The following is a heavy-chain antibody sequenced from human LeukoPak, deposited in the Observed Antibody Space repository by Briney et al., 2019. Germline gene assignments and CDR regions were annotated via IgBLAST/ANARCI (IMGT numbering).Heavy chain of an antibody. CDR2: MNPRSGNT. CDR1: GYTFSTYD. CDR3: ATVAEGSYFDY. J-gene: IGHJ4*02. Sequence: ASVKVSCKASGYTFSTYDLTWVRQATGQGLEWMGWMNPRSGNTLYAQKFQGRVTMTEDTSTDTAYMELSSLRSEDTAVYYCATVAEGSYFDYWGQGTLVTVSS. D-gene: IGHD2-15*01. V-gene: IGHV1-8*02.